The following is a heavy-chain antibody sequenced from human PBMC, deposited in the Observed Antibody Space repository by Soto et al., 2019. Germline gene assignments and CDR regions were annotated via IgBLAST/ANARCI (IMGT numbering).Heavy chain of an antibody. CDR3: ARVDISVAGSSYYFDY. V-gene: IGHV3-30-3*01. J-gene: IGHJ4*02. Sequence: QVQLVESGGGVVQPGRSLRLSCAASGFTFSTYAMHWVRQAPGKGLEWVAVISYDGSNKYYADSVKGRFTISRDNSKNTLDLQMNSLRAEDTAVYYCARVDISVAGSSYYFDYWGQGTLVTVSS. CDR1: GFTFSTYA. D-gene: IGHD6-19*01. CDR2: ISYDGSNK.